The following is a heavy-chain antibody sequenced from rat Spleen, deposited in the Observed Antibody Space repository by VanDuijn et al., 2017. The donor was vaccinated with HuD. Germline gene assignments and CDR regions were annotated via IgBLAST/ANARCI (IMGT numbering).Heavy chain of an antibody. CDR3: AREAGLPFHYFDY. CDR2: IAYDGSST. J-gene: IGHJ2*01. V-gene: IGHV5-7*01. Sequence: EVQLVETGGGLVQPGRSLKVSCVASGFTFSDYNMAWVRQAPKKGLEWVATIAYDGSSTYYRDSVKGRFTISRDNAKTTLYLQMDSLRSEDTATYFCAREAGLPFHYFDYWGQGVMVTVSS. CDR1: GFTFSDYN. D-gene: IGHD1-4*01.